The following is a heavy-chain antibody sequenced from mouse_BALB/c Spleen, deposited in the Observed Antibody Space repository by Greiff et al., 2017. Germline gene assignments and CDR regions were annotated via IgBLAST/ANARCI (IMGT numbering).Heavy chain of an antibody. CDR3: ARSSRYYAMDY. Sequence: EVKLEESGGGLVQPGGSRKLSCAASGFTFSSFGMHWVRQAPEKGLEWVAYISSGSSTIYYADTVKGRFTISRDNPKNTLFLQMTSLRSEDTAMYYCARSSRYYAMDYWGQGTSVTVSS. D-gene: IGHD3-1*01. V-gene: IGHV5-17*02. CDR1: GFTFSSFG. CDR2: ISSGSSTI. J-gene: IGHJ4*01.